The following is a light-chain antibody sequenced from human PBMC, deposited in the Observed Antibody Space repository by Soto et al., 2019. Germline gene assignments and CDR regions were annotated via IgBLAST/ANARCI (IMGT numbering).Light chain of an antibody. CDR1: QGVNNY. CDR2: AAS. J-gene: IGKJ1*01. CDR3: QHYNGYPWT. V-gene: IGKV1-16*01. Sequence: DIQLVQSPSSLSASVGDRVTITCRASQGVNNYLAWFQQKPGKAPQSLIYAASTLRTGVPSRFSGSGYGTDFILTIDSLHPEDFATYYCQHYNGYPWTFGQGTTVDVK.